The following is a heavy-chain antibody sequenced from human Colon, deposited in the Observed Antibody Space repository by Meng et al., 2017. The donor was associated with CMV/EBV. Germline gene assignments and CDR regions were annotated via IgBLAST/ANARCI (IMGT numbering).Heavy chain of an antibody. CDR3: ARGSNNWGSSFDY. V-gene: IGHV1-8*03. Sequence: ASVKVSCKASGYTFTSYDINWVRQATGQGLEWMGWMNPNSGNTGYAQKFQGRVTITRNTSISTAYMELSSLRSEDTAVYYCARGSNNWGSSFDYWGQGTLVTVSS. CDR1: GYTFTSYD. J-gene: IGHJ4*02. CDR2: MNPNSGNT. D-gene: IGHD7-27*01.